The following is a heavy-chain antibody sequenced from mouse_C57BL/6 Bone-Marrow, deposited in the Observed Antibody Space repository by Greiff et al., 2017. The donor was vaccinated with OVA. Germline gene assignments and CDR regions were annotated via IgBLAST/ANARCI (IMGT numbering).Heavy chain of an antibody. Sequence: EVKLVESGGGLVQSGRSLRLSCATSGFTFSDFYMEWVRQAPGKGLEWIAASRNKANDYTTEYSASVKGRFIVSRDTSQSILYHQMNALRAEDTAIYYCARDGDYYGSSPYWYFDVWGTGTTVTVSS. CDR2: SRNKANDYTT. CDR3: ARDGDYYGSSPYWYFDV. CDR1: GFTFSDFY. V-gene: IGHV7-1*01. D-gene: IGHD1-1*01. J-gene: IGHJ1*03.